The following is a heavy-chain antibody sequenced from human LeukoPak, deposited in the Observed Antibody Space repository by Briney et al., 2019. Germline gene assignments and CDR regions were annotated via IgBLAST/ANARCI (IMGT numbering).Heavy chain of an antibody. D-gene: IGHD1-26*01. Sequence: PGGSLRLSCAASGFSLRNYGMTWVRQAPGRGLEWVSSISERGTNTYYADSVKGRFTISRDNAKNSLYLQMNSLRAEDTAVYYCARSPELGMVDPTYFDYWGQGTLVTDSS. CDR2: ISERGTNT. J-gene: IGHJ4*02. CDR1: GFSLRNYG. CDR3: ARSPELGMVDPTYFDY. V-gene: IGHV3-21*01.